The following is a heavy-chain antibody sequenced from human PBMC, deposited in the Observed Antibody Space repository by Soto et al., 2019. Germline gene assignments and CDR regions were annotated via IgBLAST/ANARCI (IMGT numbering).Heavy chain of an antibody. CDR1: GGSISSGGYY. J-gene: IGHJ4*02. Sequence: KQSQTLSLTCTVSGGSISSGGYYWRWIRQHPGKGLEWIGYIYYSGSTYYNPSLKSRVTISVDTSKNQFSLKLSSVTAADTAVYYCARTDRKLEWLTLFDYWGQGTLVTVSS. V-gene: IGHV4-31*03. CDR3: ARTDRKLEWLTLFDY. D-gene: IGHD3-3*01. CDR2: IYYSGST.